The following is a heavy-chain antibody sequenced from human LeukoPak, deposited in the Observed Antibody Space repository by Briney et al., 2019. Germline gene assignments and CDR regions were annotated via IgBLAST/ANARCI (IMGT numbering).Heavy chain of an antibody. CDR3: ARDFDSYGLRGAFDI. V-gene: IGHV4-31*03. CDR2: IYYSGST. Sequence: PSETLSLTCTVSGGSISSGGYYWGWIRQHPGKGLEWIGYIYYSGSTYYNPSLKSRVTISVDTSKNQFSLKLSSVTAADTAVYYCARDFDSYGLRGAFDIWGQGTMVTVSS. D-gene: IGHD5-18*01. CDR1: GGSISSGGYY. J-gene: IGHJ3*02.